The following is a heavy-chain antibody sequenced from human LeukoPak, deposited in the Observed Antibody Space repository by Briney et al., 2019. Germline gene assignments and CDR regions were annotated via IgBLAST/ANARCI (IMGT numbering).Heavy chain of an antibody. CDR2: INTDGSST. J-gene: IGHJ4*02. CDR3: ARDFSAAAGIDY. CDR1: GFTFSSYW. D-gene: IGHD3-3*01. Sequence: GGSLRLSCAASGFTFSSYWMHWVRQAPGKGLVWVSRINTDGSSTSYADSVKGRFTISRDNAKNTLYLQMSSLRAEDTAVYYCARDFSAAAGIDYWGQGTLVTVSS. V-gene: IGHV3-74*01.